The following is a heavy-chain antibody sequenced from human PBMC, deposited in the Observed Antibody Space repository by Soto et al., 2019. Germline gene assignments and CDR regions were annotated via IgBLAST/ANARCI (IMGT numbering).Heavy chain of an antibody. CDR1: GFTFSSYA. V-gene: IGHV3-64*01. Sequence: GGSLRLSCAASGFTFSSYAMHWVRQAPGKGLEYVSAISSNGGSTYYANSVKGRFTISRDNSKNTLYLQMGSLRAEDMAVYYCARTYYDFWSGLGWFDPWGQGTLVTVSS. J-gene: IGHJ5*02. CDR2: ISSNGGST. CDR3: ARTYYDFWSGLGWFDP. D-gene: IGHD3-3*01.